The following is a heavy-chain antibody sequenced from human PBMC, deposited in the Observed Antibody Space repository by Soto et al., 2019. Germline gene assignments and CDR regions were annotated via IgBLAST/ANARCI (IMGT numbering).Heavy chain of an antibody. CDR2: IDPSDSYT. J-gene: IGHJ6*02. CDR1: GYSFTSYW. CDR3: ARHNLVVQAATDYYYYYYGMDV. D-gene: IGHD2-2*01. Sequence: ESLTISCTGSGYSFTSYWISLVRQMPGKGLEWMGRIDPSDSYTNYSPSFQGHVTISADKSNSTAYLQWSSLKASDTDMYYCARHNLVVQAATDYYYYYYGMDVWGQGTKVTVYS. V-gene: IGHV5-10-1*01.